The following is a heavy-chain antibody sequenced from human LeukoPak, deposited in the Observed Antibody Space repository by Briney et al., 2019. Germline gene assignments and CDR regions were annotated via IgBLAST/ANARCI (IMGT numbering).Heavy chain of an antibody. V-gene: IGHV1-2*02. Sequence: GASVKVSCKTSGFTFTGYYIHGLRQAPGQGLEWMGWINPKRGDTNYAPTFQGRVTMTRDTSIRTAYLDLSSLRSDDTAVYYCARDWGMVAGTAGDYWGQGTLVTVSS. D-gene: IGHD6-19*01. CDR2: INPKRGDT. CDR3: ARDWGMVAGTAGDY. J-gene: IGHJ4*02. CDR1: GFTFTGYY.